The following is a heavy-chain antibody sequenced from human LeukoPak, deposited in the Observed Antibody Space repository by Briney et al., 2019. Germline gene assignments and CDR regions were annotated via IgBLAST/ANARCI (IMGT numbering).Heavy chain of an antibody. CDR3: ARGQYCSSTSCYSDY. D-gene: IGHD2-2*01. CDR1: GGSISSYY. Sequence: SETLSLTCTVSGGSISSYYWSWIRQPPGKGLEWNGYIYYSGSTNYNPPLKSRVTISVDTSKNQFSLKLSSVTAADTAVYYCARGQYCSSTSCYSDYWGQGTLVTVSS. J-gene: IGHJ4*02. CDR2: IYYSGST. V-gene: IGHV4-59*01.